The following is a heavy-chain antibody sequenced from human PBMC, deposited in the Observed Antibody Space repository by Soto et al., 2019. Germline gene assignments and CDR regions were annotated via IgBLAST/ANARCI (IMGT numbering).Heavy chain of an antibody. J-gene: IGHJ6*02. CDR2: IGTVGDT. CDR1: GFTFSNYD. Sequence: EVQLVESGGGLVQPGGSLRLSCAASGFTFSNYDMHWVRQATGKGLEWVSGIGTVGDTYYPGSVKGRFTISRENAKNSLYLQMNSLRAGDTAVYYCARDSGPMDVWDQGTTVTVSS. V-gene: IGHV3-13*01. CDR3: ARDSGPMDV.